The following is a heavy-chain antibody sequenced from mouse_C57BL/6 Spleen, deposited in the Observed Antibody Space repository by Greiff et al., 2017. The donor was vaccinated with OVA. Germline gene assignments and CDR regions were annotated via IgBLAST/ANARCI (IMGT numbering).Heavy chain of an antibody. CDR1: GYTFTSYW. D-gene: IGHD4-1*01. V-gene: IGHV1-69*01. CDR3: AKTGRVFFDY. CDR2: IDPSDSYT. Sequence: VQLQQPGAELVMPGASVKLSCKASGYTFTSYWMHWVKQRPGQGLEWIGEIDPSDSYTNYNQKFKGKSTLTVDKSSSTAYMQLSSLTSEDSAVYYCAKTGRVFFDYWGQGTTLTVSS. J-gene: IGHJ2*01.